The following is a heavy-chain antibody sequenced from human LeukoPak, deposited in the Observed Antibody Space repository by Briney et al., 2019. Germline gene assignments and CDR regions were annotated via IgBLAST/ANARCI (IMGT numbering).Heavy chain of an antibody. CDR3: ARDSRFEPNSNTWYENRATYYFDY. V-gene: IGHV3-33*01. D-gene: IGHD6-13*01. Sequence: QPGRSLRLSCAASGFTFSSYGMHWVRQAPGRGLEWVALIWYDGNDKYYADSVKGRFTISRDNSKNTLYLQMNSLRAEDTAVYYCARDSRFEPNSNTWYENRATYYFDYWGQGTLVTVSS. J-gene: IGHJ4*02. CDR1: GFTFSSYG. CDR2: IWYDGNDK.